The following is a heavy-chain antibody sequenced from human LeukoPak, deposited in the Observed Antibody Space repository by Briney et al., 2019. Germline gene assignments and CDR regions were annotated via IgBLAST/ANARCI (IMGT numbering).Heavy chain of an antibody. V-gene: IGHV4-59*12. J-gene: IGHJ5*02. CDR1: GGSISSYY. Sequence: SETLSLTCTVSGGSISSYYWSWIRQPPGKGLEWIGYIYYSGSTNYNPSLKSRVTMSVDTSKNQFSLKLSSVTAADTAVYYCARGSQQLVLDWFDPWGQGTLVTVSS. D-gene: IGHD6-13*01. CDR2: IYYSGST. CDR3: ARGSQQLVLDWFDP.